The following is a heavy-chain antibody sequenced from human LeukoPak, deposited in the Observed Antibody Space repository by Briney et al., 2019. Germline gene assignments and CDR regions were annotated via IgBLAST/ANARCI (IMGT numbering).Heavy chain of an antibody. D-gene: IGHD4-17*01. Sequence: GGSLRLSCAASGFTFSSYWMSWVRQAPGKGLEWVANIKQDGSEKYYVDSVKGRFTISRDNAKNSLYLQMNSLRAEDTAVYYCARELKVGYGDYGGSENWFGPWGQGTLVTVSS. V-gene: IGHV3-7*01. CDR2: IKQDGSEK. J-gene: IGHJ5*02. CDR1: GFTFSSYW. CDR3: ARELKVGYGDYGGSENWFGP.